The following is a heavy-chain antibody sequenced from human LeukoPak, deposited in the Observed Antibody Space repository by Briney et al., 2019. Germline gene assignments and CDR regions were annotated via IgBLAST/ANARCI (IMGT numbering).Heavy chain of an antibody. V-gene: IGHV4-59*11. D-gene: IGHD5-24*01. CDR1: GGSISSHS. Sequence: SETLSLTCTVSGGSISSHSWSWIRQPPGKGLEWIGYIYYSGSTSYSPSPKSRVTITVDTSKNQFSLKLSSVTAADTAVYYCASYEMATSYFDCWGQGTLVTASS. CDR2: IYYSGST. CDR3: ASYEMATSYFDC. J-gene: IGHJ4*02.